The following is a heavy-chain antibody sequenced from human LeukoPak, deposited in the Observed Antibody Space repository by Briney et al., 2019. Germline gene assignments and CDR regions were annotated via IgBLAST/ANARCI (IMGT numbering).Heavy chain of an antibody. Sequence: GGSLRLSCAASGFIFSSYGMHWVRQAPGKGLEWVAVIWFDGTNRNYADSVKGRFTISRDNSKNTLYLQMNSLRAEDTAVYYCAKDRAVAGYYFDYWGQGTLVTVSS. CDR3: AKDRAVAGYYFDY. J-gene: IGHJ4*02. V-gene: IGHV3-30*02. CDR2: IWFDGTNR. CDR1: GFIFSSYG. D-gene: IGHD6-19*01.